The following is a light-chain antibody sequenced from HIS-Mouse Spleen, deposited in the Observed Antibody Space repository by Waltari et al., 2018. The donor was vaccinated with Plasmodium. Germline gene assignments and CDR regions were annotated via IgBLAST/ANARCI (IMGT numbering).Light chain of an antibody. CDR2: WAS. J-gene: IGKJ1*01. Sequence: DIQMTQSPSSLSASVGDRVTITCRASQSISSYLNWYQQKPGQPPKLLIYWASTRESGVPDRLSGSGSGTDFTLTISSLQAEDVAVYYCQQYYSTPWTFGQGTKVEIK. CDR3: QQYYSTPWT. CDR1: QSISSY. V-gene: IGKV4-1*01.